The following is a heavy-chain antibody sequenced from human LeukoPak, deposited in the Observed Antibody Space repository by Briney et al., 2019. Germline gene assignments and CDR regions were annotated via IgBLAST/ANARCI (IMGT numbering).Heavy chain of an antibody. D-gene: IGHD6-19*01. Sequence: SSETLSLTCTVSGGSISSYYWSWIRQPPGKGLEWIGYIYYSGSTNYNPSLKSRVTISVDTSKNQFSLKLSSVTAADTAVYYCARRQQWLSSHYFDYWGQGTLVTVSS. J-gene: IGHJ4*02. V-gene: IGHV4-59*08. CDR3: ARRQQWLSSHYFDY. CDR1: GGSISSYY. CDR2: IYYSGST.